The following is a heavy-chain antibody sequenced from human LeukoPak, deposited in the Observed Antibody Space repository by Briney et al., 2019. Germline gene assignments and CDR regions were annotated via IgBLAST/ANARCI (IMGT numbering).Heavy chain of an antibody. J-gene: IGHJ6*03. CDR1: GYTFTSYY. Sequence: ASVKVSCKASGYTFTSYYMHWVRQAPGQGLEWMGIINPSGGSTSYAQKFQGRVTITRNTSISTAYMELSSLRSEDTAVYYCARVRGRCTNGVCYDHYYYYMDVWGKGTTVTVSS. CDR2: INPSGGST. V-gene: IGHV1-46*01. CDR3: ARVRGRCTNGVCYDHYYYYMDV. D-gene: IGHD2-8*01.